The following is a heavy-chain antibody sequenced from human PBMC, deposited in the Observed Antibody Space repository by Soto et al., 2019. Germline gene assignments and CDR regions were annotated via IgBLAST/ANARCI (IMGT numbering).Heavy chain of an antibody. V-gene: IGHV4-39*01. D-gene: IGHD6-19*01. CDR1: GGSINSANYY. CDR2: VYYRGTT. CDR3: VRHQRYSSGWYIDY. Sequence: SETLSLTCTVSGGSINSANYYWGWIRQPPGKGLEWIGNVYYRGTTYYNPSLKGRVTISVDTSKNQFSLKLSSVTAADSAVFFCVRHQRYSSGWYIDYWGQGTPVTVSS. J-gene: IGHJ4*02.